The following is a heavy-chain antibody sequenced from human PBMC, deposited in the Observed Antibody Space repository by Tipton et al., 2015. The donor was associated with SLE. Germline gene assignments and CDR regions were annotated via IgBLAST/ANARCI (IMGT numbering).Heavy chain of an antibody. Sequence: LSCTVSVDTISDHYWSWIRQPPGKGLEWIGYIYYSGSTNHSPSLKSRVTISLDTSKTQFSLNLRSVTAADTAVYYCARDRGGFCSGANCYGLAYWGQGTLVTVSS. D-gene: IGHD2-15*01. CDR2: IYYSGST. CDR3: ARDRGGFCSGANCYGLAY. V-gene: IGHV4-59*11. J-gene: IGHJ4*02. CDR1: VDTISDHY.